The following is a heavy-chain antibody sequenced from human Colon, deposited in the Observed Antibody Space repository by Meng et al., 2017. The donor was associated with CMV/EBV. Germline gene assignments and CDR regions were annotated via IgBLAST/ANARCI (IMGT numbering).Heavy chain of an antibody. D-gene: IGHD1-7*01. CDR3: ARDPLELGVNDSFDY. J-gene: IGHJ4*02. Sequence: GGSLRLSCAASGFTFSSYSMNWVRQAPGKGLEWVSSISSSSSYIYYADSVKGRFTISRDNAKNSLYLQMNSLRAEDTAVYYCARDPLELGVNDSFDYWGQGTLVTVSS. V-gene: IGHV3-21*01. CDR2: ISSSSSYI. CDR1: GFTFSSYS.